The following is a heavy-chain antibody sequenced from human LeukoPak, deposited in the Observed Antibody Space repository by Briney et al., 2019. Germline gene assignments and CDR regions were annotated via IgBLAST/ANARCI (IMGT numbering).Heavy chain of an antibody. J-gene: IGHJ3*02. V-gene: IGHV5-51*01. Sequence: GASLKTSCKGSGSSFTSYWIGWVRQMPGKGLEWMGIIYPGDSDTRYSPSFQGQVTISADKSISTAYLQWSSLKASDTAMYYCARLAAKYAFDIWGQGTMVTVSS. CDR3: ARLAAKYAFDI. CDR1: GSSFTSYW. CDR2: IYPGDSDT. D-gene: IGHD2-15*01.